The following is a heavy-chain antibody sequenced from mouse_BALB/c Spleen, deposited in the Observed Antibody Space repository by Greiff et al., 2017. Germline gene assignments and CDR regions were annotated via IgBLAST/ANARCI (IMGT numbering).Heavy chain of an antibody. CDR3: ARSPDYGSSYDLFDY. D-gene: IGHD1-1*01. CDR1: GFTFSSYT. J-gene: IGHJ2*01. Sequence: EVQRVESGGGLVKPGGSLKLSCAASGFTFSSYTMSWVRQTPEKRLEWVATISSGGGNTYYPDSVKGRFTISRDNAKNNLYLQMSSLRSEDTALYYCARSPDYGSSYDLFDYWGQGTTLTVSS. V-gene: IGHV5-9*03. CDR2: ISSGGGNT.